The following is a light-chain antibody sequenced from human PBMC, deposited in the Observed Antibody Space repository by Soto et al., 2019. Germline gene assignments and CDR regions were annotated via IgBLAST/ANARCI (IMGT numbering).Light chain of an antibody. Sequence: EVVLTQSPATLSVSPGERATLSCRASQTVSRSLAWYQQKPGQAPRLLIYGASMSATGVPDRYSGSGSGTDFTLTISSLQSEDFAVYYCQQYIDWHPYTFGQGTKVEIK. CDR1: QTVSRS. J-gene: IGKJ2*01. CDR3: QQYIDWHPYT. CDR2: GAS. V-gene: IGKV3-15*01.